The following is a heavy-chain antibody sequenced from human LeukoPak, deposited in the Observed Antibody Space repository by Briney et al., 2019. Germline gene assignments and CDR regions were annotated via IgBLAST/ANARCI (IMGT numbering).Heavy chain of an antibody. CDR1: GYTFTSYY. Sequence: ASVKVSCKASGYTFTSYYMHWVRQAPGQGLEWMGIINPSGGSTSYAQKFQGRVTMTRDMSTSTVYMELSSLRSEDTAMYYCARQAGDCGGDCSHFDYWGQGTLVTVSS. D-gene: IGHD2-21*02. CDR3: ARQAGDCGGDCSHFDY. CDR2: INPSGGST. V-gene: IGHV1-46*01. J-gene: IGHJ4*02.